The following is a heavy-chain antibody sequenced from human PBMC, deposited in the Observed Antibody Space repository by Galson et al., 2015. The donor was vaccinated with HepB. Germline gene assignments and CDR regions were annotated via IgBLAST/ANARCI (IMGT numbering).Heavy chain of an antibody. CDR3: ARPLSSGWGNFGY. D-gene: IGHD6-19*01. Sequence: SLRLSCAASGFTFSSCAMNWVRQAPGKGLEWVSSISGSGGSTYSADSVKGRFTISRDNSKSTLYLQMNSLRAEDTAIYYCARPLSSGWGNFGYWGQGTLVTVSS. V-gene: IGHV3-23*01. CDR1: GFTFSSCA. CDR2: ISGSGGST. J-gene: IGHJ4*02.